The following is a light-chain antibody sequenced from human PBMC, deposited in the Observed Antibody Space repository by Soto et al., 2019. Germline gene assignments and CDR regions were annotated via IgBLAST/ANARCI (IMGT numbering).Light chain of an antibody. V-gene: IGLV1-40*01. CDR1: SSDIGAGHD. CDR3: QSYDSSLSALYV. Sequence: QSALTQPPSVSGAPGQRATISCTGSSSDIGAGHDVHWYQQLPGTAPKLLIYDNINRPSGVPDRFSGSKSGTSASLAITGLQAEDEADYYCQSYDSSLSALYVFGTGTKVTVL. J-gene: IGLJ1*01. CDR2: DNI.